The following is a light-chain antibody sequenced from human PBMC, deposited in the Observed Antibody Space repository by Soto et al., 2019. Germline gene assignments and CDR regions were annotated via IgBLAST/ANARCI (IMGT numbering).Light chain of an antibody. CDR1: SSDVGGYNY. CDR3: RSYTSSSTWV. V-gene: IGLV2-14*01. CDR2: EVS. J-gene: IGLJ3*02. Sequence: QSALTQPASVSGSPGQSITISCTGTSSDVGGYNYVSWYQQHPGKSPKLMIYEVSNRPSGVSNRFSGSKSGNTASLTISGLQAEDEADYYCRSYTSSSTWVFGGATQLTVL.